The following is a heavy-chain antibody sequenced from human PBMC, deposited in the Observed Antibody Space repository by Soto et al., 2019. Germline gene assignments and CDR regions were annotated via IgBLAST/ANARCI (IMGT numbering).Heavy chain of an antibody. J-gene: IGHJ3*02. D-gene: IGHD2-2*01. V-gene: IGHV3-23*01. Sequence: PGGSLRLSCAASGFTFSSYAMSWVRQAPGKGLEWVSAISGSGGSTYYADSVKGRFTISRDNSKNTLYLQMNSLRAEDTAVYYCARNRIGYCSSTSCYVAFDIWGQGTMVTVSS. CDR3: ARNRIGYCSSTSCYVAFDI. CDR2: ISGSGGST. CDR1: GFTFSSYA.